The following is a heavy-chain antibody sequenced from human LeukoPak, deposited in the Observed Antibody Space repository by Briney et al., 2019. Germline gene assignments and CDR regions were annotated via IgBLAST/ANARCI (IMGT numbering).Heavy chain of an antibody. CDR3: ARPYWGSAAFDI. D-gene: IGHD7-27*01. CDR1: GGSIISGGSY. CDR2: VYYSGIS. J-gene: IGHJ3*02. Sequence: PSETLSLTCTVSGGSIISGGSYWGWIRQPPGKGLEWIGSVYYSGISYYNPSLRSRVSISVDTSNQFSLRLSAVTAADTAVYYCARPYWGSAAFDIWGQGTMVTVSS. V-gene: IGHV4-39*01.